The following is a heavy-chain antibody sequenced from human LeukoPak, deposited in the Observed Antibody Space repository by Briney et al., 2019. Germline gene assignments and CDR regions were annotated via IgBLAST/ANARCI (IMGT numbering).Heavy chain of an antibody. D-gene: IGHD3-3*01. V-gene: IGHV3-21*01. CDR2: ISSSSTYI. CDR1: GFTFSSYS. CDR3: VPSPEWLLSRYFDY. J-gene: IGHJ4*02. Sequence: PGGSLRLSCTASGFTFSSYSMNWVRQAPGKGLEWVSSISSSSTYIYYADSVKGRFTISRDNAKNSLYLQMNSLRAEDTAVYYCVPSPEWLLSRYFDYWGQGTLVTVSS.